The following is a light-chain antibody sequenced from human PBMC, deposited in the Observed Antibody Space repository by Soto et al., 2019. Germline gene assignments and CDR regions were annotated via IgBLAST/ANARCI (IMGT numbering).Light chain of an antibody. J-gene: IGKJ1*01. CDR3: LQDSDYPRT. Sequence: ATQMTQSPSSLSASVGDRVTIACRASQGIRTGLAWYQQKRGEAPKLLIYAASALESGVPSRFSGSGSGTDFTLTISNLQPEDFATYYCLQDSDYPRTFGQGTKVEMK. CDR1: QGIRTG. V-gene: IGKV1-6*01. CDR2: AAS.